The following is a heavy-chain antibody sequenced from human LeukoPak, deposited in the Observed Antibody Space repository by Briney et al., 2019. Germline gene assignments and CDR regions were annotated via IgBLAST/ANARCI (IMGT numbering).Heavy chain of an antibody. CDR3: ARGVETGTHAFDI. CDR2: IYYSGST. D-gene: IGHD1-1*01. V-gene: IGHV4-39*07. CDR1: GGSISSSSYY. J-gene: IGHJ3*02. Sequence: PSETLSLTCTVSGGSISSSSYYWGWIRQPPGKGLEWMGSIYYSGSTYYNPSLKRRLTISVDTSKNQFSLKLSSVTAADTAVYYCARGVETGTHAFDIWGQGTMVTVSS.